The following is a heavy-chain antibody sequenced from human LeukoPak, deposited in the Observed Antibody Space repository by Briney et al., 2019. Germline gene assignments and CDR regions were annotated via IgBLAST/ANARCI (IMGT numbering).Heavy chain of an antibody. V-gene: IGHV3-74*01. J-gene: IGHJ5*02. CDR3: ARADSGWDL. D-gene: IGHD6-19*01. Sequence: GGSLRLSCAASGGTFSSYWMNWVRHAPGKGLVWVSGINSDGSSTNYADSVKSRFTISRDNVKNTVYMQMYSPRAEDTAVYYCARADSGWDLWGQGTLVTVSS. CDR2: INSDGSST. CDR1: GGTFSSYW.